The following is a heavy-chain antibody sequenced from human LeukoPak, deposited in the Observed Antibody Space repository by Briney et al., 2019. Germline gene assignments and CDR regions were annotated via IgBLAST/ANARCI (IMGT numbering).Heavy chain of an antibody. J-gene: IGHJ4*02. Sequence: GGSLRLSCAASGFTFSSYGMHWVRQAPGKGLEWVAVISYDGSNKYYADSVKGRFTISRDNSKNTLYLQMNSLRAEDTAVYYCAKQLGQKRPPIDYWGQETRVTVSS. D-gene: IGHD6-13*01. CDR2: ISYDGSNK. CDR3: AKQLGQKRPPIDY. V-gene: IGHV3-30*18. CDR1: GFTFSSYG.